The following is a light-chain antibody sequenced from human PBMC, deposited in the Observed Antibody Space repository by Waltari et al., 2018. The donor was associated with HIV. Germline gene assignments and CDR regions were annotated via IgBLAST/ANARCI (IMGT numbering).Light chain of an antibody. CDR3: QQYSRSAYT. CDR2: GAS. CDR1: QSVSSSY. J-gene: IGKJ2*01. Sequence: EIVLTQSPDTLSLSPGERATLSCRASQSVSSSYLAWYQQKHGQPPRLLIYGASTRAIGIPDRFSISGSGTDVTLTISRLEPEDFAVYYCQQYSRSAYTFGQGTKLEIK. V-gene: IGKV3-20*01.